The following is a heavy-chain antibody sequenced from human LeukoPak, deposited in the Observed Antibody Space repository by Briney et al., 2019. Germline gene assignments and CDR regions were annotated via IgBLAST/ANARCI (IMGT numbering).Heavy chain of an antibody. J-gene: IGHJ3*02. CDR3: ARGRVSVTGAIDAFHI. CDR1: GFTFSSYA. Sequence: GGSLRLSCAASGFTFSSYAMHWVRQAPGKGLEWVAVISYDGSNKYYADSVKGRFTISRDNSKNTLYLQMNSLRAEDTAVYYCARGRVSVTGAIDAFHIWGQGTMVTVSS. D-gene: IGHD7-27*01. CDR2: ISYDGSNK. V-gene: IGHV3-30-3*01.